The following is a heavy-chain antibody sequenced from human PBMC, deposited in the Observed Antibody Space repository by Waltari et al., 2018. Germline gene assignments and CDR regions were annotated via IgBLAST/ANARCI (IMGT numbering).Heavy chain of an antibody. CDR2: INAGNGNT. CDR1: GYPFTSYA. Sequence: QVQLVQSGAEVKKPGASVKVSCKASGYPFTSYAMHWVRQAPGQRLEWMGWINAGNGNTKYSQKFQGRVTITRDTSASTAYMELSSLRSEDTAVYYCARGDANTHYYYYGMDVWGQGTTVTVSS. V-gene: IGHV1-3*01. CDR3: ARGDANTHYYYYGMDV. D-gene: IGHD2-2*02. J-gene: IGHJ6*02.